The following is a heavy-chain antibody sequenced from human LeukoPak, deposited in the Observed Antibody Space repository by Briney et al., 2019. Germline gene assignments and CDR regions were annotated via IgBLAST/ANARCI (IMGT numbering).Heavy chain of an antibody. V-gene: IGHV3-30*18. Sequence: GGSLRLSCAASGFTFSRHGMHWVRQAPGKGLEWVAVISFDGSKKYYADSVKGRFTISRDNSKNTLYLQMNSLRAEDTAVYYCAKEYCGGDCYSDYFDYWGQGTLVTVSS. CDR2: ISFDGSKK. J-gene: IGHJ4*02. CDR3: AKEYCGGDCYSDYFDY. D-gene: IGHD2-21*02. CDR1: GFTFSRHG.